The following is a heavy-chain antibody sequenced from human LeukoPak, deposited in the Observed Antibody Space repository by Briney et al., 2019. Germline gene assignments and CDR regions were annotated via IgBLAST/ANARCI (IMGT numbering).Heavy chain of an antibody. CDR1: GGSISSSSYY. Sequence: SETLSLTCTVSGGSISSSSYYWGWIRQPPGKGLEWIGSIYYSGSNYYNPSLKSRVTISVDTSKNQFSLKLSSVTAADTAVYYCARDTLVAAATDYWGQGTLVTVSS. CDR3: ARDTLVAAATDY. CDR2: IYYSGSN. V-gene: IGHV4-39*07. J-gene: IGHJ4*02. D-gene: IGHD2-15*01.